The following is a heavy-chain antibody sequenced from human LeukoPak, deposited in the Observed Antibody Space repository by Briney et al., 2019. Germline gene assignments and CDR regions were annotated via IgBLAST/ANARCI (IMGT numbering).Heavy chain of an antibody. CDR1: GFTFSSYW. D-gene: IGHD3-10*01. Sequence: GGSLRLSCAASGFTFSSYWMSWVRQAPGKGLEWVANIKQDGSEKYYVDSVKGRFTISRDNAKDSLYLQMNSLRVEDTAVYYCARARGSKNWYFDLWGRGTLVTVSS. J-gene: IGHJ2*01. CDR3: ARARGSKNWYFDL. V-gene: IGHV3-7*03. CDR2: IKQDGSEK.